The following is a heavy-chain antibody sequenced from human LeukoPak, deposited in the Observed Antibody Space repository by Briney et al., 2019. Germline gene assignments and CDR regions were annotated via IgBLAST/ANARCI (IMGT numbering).Heavy chain of an antibody. CDR2: IYPGDSDT. CDR1: VYSFTNYW. D-gene: IGHD4-23*01. J-gene: IGHJ3*02. CDR3: ARDLNNYVGAFDI. Sequence: GESLKISFKDSVYSFTNYWIGWVRQMPGKGLEWMGIIYPGDSDTRYSPSFQGQVTFSADKSINTAYLQWSSLKASDTAIYYCARDLNNYVGAFDIWGQGTMVTVSS. V-gene: IGHV5-51*01.